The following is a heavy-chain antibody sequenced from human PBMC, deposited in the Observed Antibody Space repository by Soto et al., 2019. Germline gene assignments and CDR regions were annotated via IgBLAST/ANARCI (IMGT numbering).Heavy chain of an antibody. J-gene: IGHJ6*02. D-gene: IGHD6-6*01. V-gene: IGHV3-9*01. CDR1: GFTFDDYA. CDR2: ISWNSGSI. CDR3: AKDMYSSSSYGMDV. Sequence: EVQLVESGGGLVQPGRSLRLSCAASGFTFDDYAMHWVRQAPGKGLEWVSGISWNSGSIHYADSVKGRFTISRDNAKNSLYLQMNSLRAEDTALYYCAKDMYSSSSYGMDVWGQGTTVTVSS.